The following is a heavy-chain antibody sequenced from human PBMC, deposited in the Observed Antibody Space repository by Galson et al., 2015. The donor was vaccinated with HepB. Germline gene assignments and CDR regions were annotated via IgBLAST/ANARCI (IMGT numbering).Heavy chain of an antibody. CDR1: GFTFSNFW. CDR2: INQGGIDQ. V-gene: IGHV3-7*03. CDR3: ARGGFTSSFYWHL. J-gene: IGHJ5*02. Sequence: SLRLSCAASGFTFSNFWMTWVRQAPGKGPEWVANINQGGIDQFYPDSVKGRFTVSRDDAKNSLYLHMNTLEVEDTAVYYCARGGFTSSFYWHLWGPGTQVTVSS. D-gene: IGHD5/OR15-5a*01.